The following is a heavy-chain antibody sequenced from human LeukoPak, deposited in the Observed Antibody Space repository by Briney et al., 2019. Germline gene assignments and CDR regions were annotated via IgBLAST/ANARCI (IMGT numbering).Heavy chain of an antibody. CDR2: ISGSGGST. CDR3: ARIILVAAGTGTFDY. J-gene: IGHJ4*02. CDR1: GFTFSSYA. V-gene: IGHV3-23*01. Sequence: GGSLRLSCAASGFTFSSYAMSWVRQAPGKGLEWASAISGSGGSTYYADSVKGRFTISRDNSKNTLYLQMNSLRAEDTAVYYCARIILVAAGTGTFDYWGQGTLVTVSS. D-gene: IGHD6-13*01.